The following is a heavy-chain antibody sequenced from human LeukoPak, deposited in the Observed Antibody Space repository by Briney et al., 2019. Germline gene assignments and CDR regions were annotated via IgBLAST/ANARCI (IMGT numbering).Heavy chain of an antibody. Sequence: PSETLSLTCAVYGGSFSGYYWSWIRQPPGKGLEWIGEINHSGSTNYNPFLKSRVTISVDTSKNQFSLKLSSVTAADTAVYYCARGRNYGGLYYYYYGMDVWGQGTTVTVSS. D-gene: IGHD4-11*01. CDR3: ARGRNYGGLYYYYYGMDV. J-gene: IGHJ6*02. CDR2: INHSGST. V-gene: IGHV4-34*01. CDR1: GGSFSGYY.